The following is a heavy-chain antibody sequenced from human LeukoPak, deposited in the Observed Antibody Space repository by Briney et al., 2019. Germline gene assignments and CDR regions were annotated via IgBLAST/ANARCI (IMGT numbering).Heavy chain of an antibody. Sequence: GGSLRLSCAASGFTFSSYSMNWVRQAPGKGLEWLSSISSSSSYIYYADSVKGRFTISRDNPKNTLYLQMNSLRAEDTAVYYCAKGQGGATDYWGQGTLVTVSS. CDR2: ISSSSSYI. CDR3: AKGQGGATDY. V-gene: IGHV3-21*04. J-gene: IGHJ4*02. CDR1: GFTFSSYS. D-gene: IGHD3-16*01.